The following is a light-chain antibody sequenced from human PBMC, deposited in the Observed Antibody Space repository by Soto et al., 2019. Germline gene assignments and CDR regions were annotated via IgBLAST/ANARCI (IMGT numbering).Light chain of an antibody. CDR3: QQRNNWPPDIT. CDR2: DAS. CDR1: QTVSTY. V-gene: IGKV3-11*01. Sequence: EIVLTQSPVTLSLSPVDRATLSCSASQTVSTYLAWYQQKPGQAPRLLIYDASNRATGLPARFSGSGSGTDFTLTISSLEPEDFAVYYCQQRNNWPPDITFGRGTRLVIK. J-gene: IGKJ5*01.